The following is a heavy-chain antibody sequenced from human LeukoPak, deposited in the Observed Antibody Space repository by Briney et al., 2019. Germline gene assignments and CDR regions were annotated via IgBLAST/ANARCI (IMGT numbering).Heavy chain of an antibody. CDR2: IYSGGST. V-gene: IGHV4-39*01. CDR3: ARHSRSGSGGYENAFDI. D-gene: IGHD5-12*01. Sequence: SETLSLTCTVSGGSMSSSSYYWAWIRQSPGKGLEWIGNIYSGGSTYYTPSLKSRVTISVDTSKNQFSLKLSSVTAADTAIYFCARHSRSGSGGYENAFDIWGQGTMVTVSS. CDR1: GGSMSSSSYY. J-gene: IGHJ3*02.